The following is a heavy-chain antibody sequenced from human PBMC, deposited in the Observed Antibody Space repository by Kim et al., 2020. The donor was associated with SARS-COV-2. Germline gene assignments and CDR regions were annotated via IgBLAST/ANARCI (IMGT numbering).Heavy chain of an antibody. Sequence: SETLSLTCIVSGGSFSSHYWSWIRQSPGKGLEWIGSIFYSGSTNYNPSLRSRISISVDTSKRQFSLELSSGTAADTAIYYCARSQSRLYSSPFDSWGQGTVVTVSS. CDR1: GGSFSSHY. CDR3: ARSQSRLYSSPFDS. CDR2: IFYSGST. D-gene: IGHD6-13*01. V-gene: IGHV4-59*11. J-gene: IGHJ4*02.